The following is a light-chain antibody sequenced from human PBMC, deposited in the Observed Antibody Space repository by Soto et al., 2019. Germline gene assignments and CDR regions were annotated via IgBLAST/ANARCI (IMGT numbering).Light chain of an antibody. CDR1: NSDIWAGYD. CDR2: NSN. CDR3: QSYDIGLTGFYV. J-gene: IGLJ1*01. V-gene: IGLV1-40*01. Sequence: QSVLTQPPSVSLAPGDSFTISFTGSNSDIWAGYDVHWYKQIPGKAPKLLAYNSNSRPSGIPDRLYGYKSGASASLAITGLQAEDEADYYCQSYDIGLTGFYVSGTGTKVTVL.